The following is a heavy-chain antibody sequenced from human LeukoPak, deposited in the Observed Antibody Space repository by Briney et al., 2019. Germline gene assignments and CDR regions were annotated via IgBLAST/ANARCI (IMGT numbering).Heavy chain of an antibody. D-gene: IGHD4-17*01. J-gene: IGHJ4*02. V-gene: IGHV1-2*02. CDR3: VRALMTTVTMGDY. CDR2: INPNSGAT. Sequence: EASVKVSYKASGYTFTGYYMHWVRQAPGQGLEWMGWINPNSGATNYAQRFQGRVTMTRDTSISTAYMELTRLRSDDTAVYYCVRALMTTVTMGDYWGQGTLVTVSS. CDR1: GYTFTGYY.